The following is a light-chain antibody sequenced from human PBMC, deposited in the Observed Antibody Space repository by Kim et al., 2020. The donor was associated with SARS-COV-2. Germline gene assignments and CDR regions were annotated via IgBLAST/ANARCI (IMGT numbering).Light chain of an antibody. CDR2: EDN. Sequence: KTVTIACTRSSGSIASNYVQWYQQRPGSSPTTVIYEDNLRPSGVPDRFSGSIDSSSNAASLTISGLKTEDEADYYCQSHDSSNHRVFGGGTQLTVL. CDR1: SGSIASNY. V-gene: IGLV6-57*01. J-gene: IGLJ3*02. CDR3: QSHDSSNHRV.